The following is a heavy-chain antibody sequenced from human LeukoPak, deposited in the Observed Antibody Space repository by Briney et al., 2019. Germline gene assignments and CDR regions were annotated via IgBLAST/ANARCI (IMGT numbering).Heavy chain of an antibody. D-gene: IGHD4-17*01. CDR2: MNPNSGNT. CDR1: GYTFTSYD. CDR3: ARVTPSANDYGDFYYYYYMDV. Sequence: GASVKVSCKASGYTFTSYDINWVRQATGQGLEWMGWMNPNSGNTGYAQKFQGRVTMTRNTSISTAYMELSSLRSEDTAVYYCARVTPSANDYGDFYYYYYMDVWGKGTTVTISS. V-gene: IGHV1-8*01. J-gene: IGHJ6*03.